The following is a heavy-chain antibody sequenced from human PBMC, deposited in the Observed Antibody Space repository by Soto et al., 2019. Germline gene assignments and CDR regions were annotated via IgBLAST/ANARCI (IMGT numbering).Heavy chain of an antibody. J-gene: IGHJ3*02. Sequence: SETLSLTCTVSGGSISSYYWSWIRQPPGKGLEWIGYIYYSGSTNYNPSLKSRVTISVDTSKNQFSLKLSSVTAADTAVYYCARDRRNYGDYGPRAVGAFDIWGQGTMVTVSS. CDR3: ARDRRNYGDYGPRAVGAFDI. CDR2: IYYSGST. V-gene: IGHV4-59*01. D-gene: IGHD4-17*01. CDR1: GGSISSYY.